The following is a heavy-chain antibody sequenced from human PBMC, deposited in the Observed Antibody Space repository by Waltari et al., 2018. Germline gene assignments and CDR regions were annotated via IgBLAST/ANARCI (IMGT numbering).Heavy chain of an antibody. CDR1: GGSISSSSYY. CDR3: ARDRGLRRLSTFAI. J-gene: IGHJ3*02. D-gene: IGHD5-12*01. Sequence: QLQLQESGPGLVKPSETLSLTCTVSGGSISSSSYYWGWIRQPPGKGLEWIGSIYYSGSTNYNPSLKSRITISVDTSKSQFSLKLSSVTAADTAVYYCARDRGLRRLSTFAIWGQGTMVTVSS. CDR2: IYYSGST. V-gene: IGHV4-39*07.